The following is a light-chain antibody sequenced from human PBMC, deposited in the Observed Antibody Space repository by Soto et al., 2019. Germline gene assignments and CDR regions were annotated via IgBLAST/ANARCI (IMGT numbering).Light chain of an antibody. CDR2: KIS. V-gene: IGKV2-24*01. CDR1: RRLVSSNGKTY. CDR3: MQATEFPIT. J-gene: IGKJ5*01. Sequence: DIVMTQTPLSSPVTLGQPASISCRSSRRLVSSNGKTYLGWLQQRPGQPPRLLIYKISERFSGVPDRVSGSGAGTDFTLKISRVEVEDVGVYYCMQATEFPITVGQGTRLELK.